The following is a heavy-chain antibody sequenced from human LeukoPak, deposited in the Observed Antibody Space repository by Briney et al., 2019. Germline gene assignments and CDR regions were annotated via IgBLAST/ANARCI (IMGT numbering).Heavy chain of an antibody. D-gene: IGHD3-10*01. Sequence: GESLKISCKGSGYSFTSYWIGWVRQMPGKGLEWMGIIYPGDSDTRYSPSFQGQVTISADKSFSTAYLQWSSLKASDTAMYYCARLGVYYYGSGRPFDYWGQGTLVTVSS. CDR1: GYSFTSYW. J-gene: IGHJ4*02. CDR2: IYPGDSDT. CDR3: ARLGVYYYGSGRPFDY. V-gene: IGHV5-51*01.